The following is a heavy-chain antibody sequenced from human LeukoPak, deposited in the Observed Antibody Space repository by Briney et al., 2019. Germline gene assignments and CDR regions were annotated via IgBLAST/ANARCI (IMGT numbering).Heavy chain of an antibody. CDR1: GDSISNYY. V-gene: IGHV4-4*09. Sequence: SETLSLTCTVSGDSISNYYWSWVRQLPGKGLEWIGYIYPSGSTNYSPSLKSRVTISLDTSKTQFSLNLNSVTAADTAVYYCARHPTLSIHWFFDLWGRGTLVTVSS. CDR3: ARHPTLSIHWFFDL. J-gene: IGHJ2*01. D-gene: IGHD3-3*01. CDR2: IYPSGST.